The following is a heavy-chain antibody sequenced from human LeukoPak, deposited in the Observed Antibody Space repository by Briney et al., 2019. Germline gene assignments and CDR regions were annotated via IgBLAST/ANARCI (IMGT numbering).Heavy chain of an antibody. D-gene: IGHD2-2*01. Sequence: GGSLRLSCAASRFTFSSYWMHWVRQAPGKGLVWVSRINSDGSNTGYADSVKGRFTISRDNAKNTLYLQMNSLRDEDTAVYYCARAAYASSPDYWGQGTLVTVSS. V-gene: IGHV3-74*01. CDR1: RFTFSSYW. CDR3: ARAAYASSPDY. CDR2: INSDGSNT. J-gene: IGHJ4*02.